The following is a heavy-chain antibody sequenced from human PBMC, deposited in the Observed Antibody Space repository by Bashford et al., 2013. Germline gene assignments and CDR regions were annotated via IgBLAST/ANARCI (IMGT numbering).Heavy chain of an antibody. CDR3: ARPRYYAADY. CDR1: GYRFTTSW. CDR2: IHPGDSNP. J-gene: IGHJ4*02. Sequence: ESLKISCKGSGYRFTTSWIAWVRHVPGKGLEWVAIIHPGDSNPGYSPSFQGQVTISADKSINTAYLQWSSLKASDTAMYYCARPRYYAADYWGQGTLVTVSS. D-gene: IGHD3-3*01. V-gene: IGHV5-51*01.